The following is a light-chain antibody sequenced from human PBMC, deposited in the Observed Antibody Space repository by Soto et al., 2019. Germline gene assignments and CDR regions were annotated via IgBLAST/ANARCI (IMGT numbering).Light chain of an antibody. J-gene: IGLJ1*01. CDR3: LRLYSRNRRV. Sequence: QAVVTQAPSLTVSPGETVTLTCGSSTGNVTSGHYPYWFQQRPGQAPTTLIYDTNNKYSWTPDRFSGSLLGGKAALTLAGAQAEDEGDYYCLRLYSRNRRVFGTGTKLTVL. V-gene: IGLV7-46*01. CDR1: TGNVTSGHY. CDR2: DTN.